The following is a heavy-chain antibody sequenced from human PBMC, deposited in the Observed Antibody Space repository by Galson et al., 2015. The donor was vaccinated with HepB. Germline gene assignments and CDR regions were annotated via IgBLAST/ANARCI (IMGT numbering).Heavy chain of an antibody. J-gene: IGHJ4*02. Sequence: SLRLSCAASGFTFSSYAMHWVRQAPGKGLEWVAVISYDGSNKYYADSVKGRFTISRDNSKNTLYLQMNSLRAEDTAVYYCARDPYDYVWGSYRPHFDYWGQGTLLTVSS. CDR3: ARDPYDYVWGSYRPHFDY. D-gene: IGHD3-16*02. V-gene: IGHV3-30-3*01. CDR1: GFTFSSYA. CDR2: ISYDGSNK.